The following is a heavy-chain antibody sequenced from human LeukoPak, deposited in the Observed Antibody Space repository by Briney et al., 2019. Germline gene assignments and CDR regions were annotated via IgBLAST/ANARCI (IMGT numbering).Heavy chain of an antibody. J-gene: IGHJ4*02. CDR3: ARHGGGYYFLVY. Sequence: GASVKVSCKTSGYSFTSYGISWVRQAPGQGLEWMGWINTDNSNTYYAQRFQGRATMTTDTSTGTAFLELRSLKSDDTAVYYCARHGGGYYFLVYWGLGTLVTVSS. CDR1: GYSFTSYG. D-gene: IGHD3-3*01. CDR2: INTDNSNT. V-gene: IGHV1-18*01.